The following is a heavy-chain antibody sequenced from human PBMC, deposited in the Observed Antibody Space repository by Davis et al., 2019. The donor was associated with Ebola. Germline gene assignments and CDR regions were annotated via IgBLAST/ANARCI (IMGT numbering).Heavy chain of an antibody. J-gene: IGHJ4*02. CDR3: ARDRAYSAFDY. CDR1: GFTFRESW. CDR2: INPDAKEI. Sequence: PGGSLRLSCAGSGFTFRESWMSWVRQAPGQGLQWVASINPDAKEIYYVDSVKGRFTIPRDNARNSLFLQINRLGADDTAIYYCARDRAYSAFDYWGRGTLVTVST. V-gene: IGHV3-7*01. D-gene: IGHD5-12*01.